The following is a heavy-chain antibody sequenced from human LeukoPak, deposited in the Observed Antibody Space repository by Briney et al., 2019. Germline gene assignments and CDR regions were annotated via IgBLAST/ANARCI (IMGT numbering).Heavy chain of an antibody. J-gene: IGHJ6*02. CDR2: IYANGDT. V-gene: IGHV4-4*07. CDR1: GGSIDNFY. CDR3: APETRIRGVSVRESHYFYYYGMDV. D-gene: IGHD3-10*01. Sequence: KPSDTLSLTCTVSGGSIDNFYWTWIRQPAGRGLEWIGRIYANGDTNYNPSLRSRLTLSVATSRNQFSLRLTSVTAADTAVYYCAPETRIRGVSVRESHYFYYYGMDVWGQGTTVIVSS.